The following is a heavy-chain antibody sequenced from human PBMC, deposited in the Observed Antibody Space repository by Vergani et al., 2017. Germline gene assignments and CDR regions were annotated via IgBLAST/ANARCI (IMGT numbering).Heavy chain of an antibody. CDR2: IKNTGDST. D-gene: IGHD5-24*01. CDR3: GRGSDNYN. Sequence: EVQLLQSEGAVVQPGGPLRLSCVASGFTFSSHAMSWVRQGHGQGLEWVSSIKNTGDSTPYADPVKGRFTISRDNSKNTLYLQMNSLRVEDTAVYYCGRGSDNYNWGQGTLVTVSS. V-gene: IGHV3-23*01. CDR1: GFTFSSHA. J-gene: IGHJ4*02.